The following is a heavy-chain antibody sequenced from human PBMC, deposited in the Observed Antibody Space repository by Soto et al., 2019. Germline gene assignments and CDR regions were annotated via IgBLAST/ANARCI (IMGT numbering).Heavy chain of an antibody. V-gene: IGHV4-31*03. Sequence: PSETLSLTCTVSGGSISSGGYYWSWIRQHPGKGLEWIGYIYYSGSTYYNPSLKSRVTIPVDTSKNQFSLKLSSVTAADTAVYYCARGTISPSLRFLEWLLPSLDYWGQGTLVTVSS. J-gene: IGHJ4*02. CDR1: GGSISSGGYY. CDR2: IYYSGST. D-gene: IGHD3-3*01. CDR3: ARGTISPSLRFLEWLLPSLDY.